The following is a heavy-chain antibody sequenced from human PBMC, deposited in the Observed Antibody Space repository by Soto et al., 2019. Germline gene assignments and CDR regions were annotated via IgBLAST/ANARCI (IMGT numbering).Heavy chain of an antibody. CDR1: GYSRFSDNI. CDR3: LGGIGYSYGYHAFDL. J-gene: IGHJ3*01. Sequence: GGSLRLSCAASGYSRFSDNILHWVRQAPGKGLEWLAFISADGDTKYYADSVKGRFTISRDNSKNTLYLQMNSLRREDTSVYYCLGGIGYSYGYHAFDLWGQGTMVTVSS. CDR2: ISADGDTK. V-gene: IGHV3-30-3*01. D-gene: IGHD5-18*01.